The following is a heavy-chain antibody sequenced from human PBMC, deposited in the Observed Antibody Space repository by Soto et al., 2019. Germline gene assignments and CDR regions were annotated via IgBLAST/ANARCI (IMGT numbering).Heavy chain of an antibody. CDR1: GFTFSNSA. Sequence: PGGSLRLSCAASGFTFSNSAMTWVRQALGKGPEWVSSIGRTSSTHYADSVKGRFAISRDNSQNTLYLQMNSLTAEDTAVYFCAKVDAYSYRTDHWGQGTLVTVSS. CDR3: AKVDAYSYRTDH. CDR2: IGRTSST. D-gene: IGHD3-16*02. J-gene: IGHJ4*02. V-gene: IGHV3-23*01.